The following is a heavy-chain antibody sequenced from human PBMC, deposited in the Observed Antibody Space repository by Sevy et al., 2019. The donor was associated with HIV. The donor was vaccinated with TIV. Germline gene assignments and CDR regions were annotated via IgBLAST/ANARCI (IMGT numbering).Heavy chain of an antibody. V-gene: IGHV3-23*01. Sequence: GGSLRLSCAASGITFSSYAMSWVRQAPGKGLEWVSGISAGGGRTYHADSVKGRFTMSGDKSKNTLYLQVNSLTAEDTAVYYCASLLTEDPFDIWGQGTMVTVSS. CDR2: ISAGGGRT. J-gene: IGHJ3*02. D-gene: IGHD3-10*01. CDR3: ASLLTEDPFDI. CDR1: GITFSSYA.